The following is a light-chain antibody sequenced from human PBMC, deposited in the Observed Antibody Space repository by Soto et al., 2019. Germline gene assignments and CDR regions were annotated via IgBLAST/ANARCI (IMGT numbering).Light chain of an antibody. CDR2: KAS. CDR3: QHYISYSVA. J-gene: IGKJ1*01. Sequence: DIQMTQSPSTLSGSVGDRVTITCRASQPISSWLAWYQQQPGKAPKLLIYKASTLKSGVPSRFSGSGSGTEFTLTISTLQPDDFATYYCQHYISYSVAFGQGTKVELK. V-gene: IGKV1-5*03. CDR1: QPISSW.